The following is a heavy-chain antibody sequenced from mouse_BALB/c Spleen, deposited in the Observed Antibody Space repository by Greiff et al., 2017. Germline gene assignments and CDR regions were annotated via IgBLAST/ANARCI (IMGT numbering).Heavy chain of an antibody. Sequence: VQLQQSGAELVKPGASVKLSCTASGFNIKDTYMHWVKQRPEQGLEWIGRIDPANGNTKYDPKFQGKATITADTSSNTAYLQLSSLTSEDTAVYYGARALPWYFDVWGAGTTVTVSS. CDR3: ARALPWYFDV. CDR2: IDPANGNT. J-gene: IGHJ1*01. D-gene: IGHD2-12*01. V-gene: IGHV14-3*02. CDR1: GFNIKDTY.